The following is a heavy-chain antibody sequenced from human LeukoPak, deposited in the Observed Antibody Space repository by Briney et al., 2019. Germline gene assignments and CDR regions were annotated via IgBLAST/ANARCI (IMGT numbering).Heavy chain of an antibody. Sequence: ASVKVSCKASGYTFTSYGISWVRQAPGQGLEWMGCISAYNGNTNYAQKLQGRVTMTTDTSTSTAYMELRSLRSDDTAVYYCARDSGSYYYYYYGMDVWGQGTTVTVSS. V-gene: IGHV1-18*01. CDR2: ISAYNGNT. D-gene: IGHD1-26*01. CDR3: ARDSGSYYYYYYGMDV. J-gene: IGHJ6*02. CDR1: GYTFTSYG.